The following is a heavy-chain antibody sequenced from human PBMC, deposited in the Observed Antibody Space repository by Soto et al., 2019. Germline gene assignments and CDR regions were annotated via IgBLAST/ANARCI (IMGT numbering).Heavy chain of an antibody. Sequence: EVQLVESGGGLVKPGGSLRLSCAASGFTFSNAWMTWVRQAPGKGLEWVGRIKRKTDGGTTYYAAPVKGRFTISRDDSKNTLYLQMTSLKTEDTALYYCTTALGGSFYWDFDLWGRGTLVIVSS. CDR2: IKRKTDGGTT. D-gene: IGHD2-15*01. CDR3: TTALGGSFYWDFDL. V-gene: IGHV3-15*01. J-gene: IGHJ2*01. CDR1: GFTFSNAW.